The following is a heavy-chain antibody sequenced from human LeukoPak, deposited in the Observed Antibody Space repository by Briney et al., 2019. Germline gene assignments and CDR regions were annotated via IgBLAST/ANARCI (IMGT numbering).Heavy chain of an antibody. CDR2: IIPIFGTA. D-gene: IGHD4-17*01. V-gene: IGHV1-69*06. CDR1: GGTFSSYA. CDR3: ASDYGDYVSGY. Sequence: ASVKVSCKASGGTFSSYAISWVRQAPGQGLEWMGGIIPIFGTANYAQKFQGRVTITADKSPSTAYMELSSVISEDTAVYYCASDYGDYVSGYWGQGTLVTASS. J-gene: IGHJ4*02.